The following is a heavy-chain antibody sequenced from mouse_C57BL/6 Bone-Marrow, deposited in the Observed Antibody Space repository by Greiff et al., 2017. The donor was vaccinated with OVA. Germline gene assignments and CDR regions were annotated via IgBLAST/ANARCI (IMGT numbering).Heavy chain of an antibody. CDR3: ARWLLD. V-gene: IGHV1-50*01. J-gene: IGHJ2*01. Sequence: QVQLQQPGAELVKPGASVKLSCKASGYTFTSYWMQWVKQRPGQGLEWIGEIDPSDSYTTYNQKFKGKATLTVDTSSSTAYMQLSSLTSEDSAVNYCARWLLDWGQGTTLTVSS. CDR1: GYTFTSYW. CDR2: IDPSDSYT. D-gene: IGHD2-3*01.